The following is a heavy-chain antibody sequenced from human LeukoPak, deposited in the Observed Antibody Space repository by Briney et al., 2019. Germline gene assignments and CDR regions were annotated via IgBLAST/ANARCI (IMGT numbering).Heavy chain of an antibody. J-gene: IGHJ3*02. CDR2: INPSGGST. Sequence: GASVKVSCKASGYTFTNYYMHWVRQAPGQGLEWMGLINPSGGSTSYAEKFQGRVIMTRDMSTTTDYMELSSLRSDDTAVYYCARDGAARGIDAFDIWGQGTMVTVSS. V-gene: IGHV1-46*01. CDR1: GYTFTNYY. CDR3: ARDGAARGIDAFDI. D-gene: IGHD1-26*01.